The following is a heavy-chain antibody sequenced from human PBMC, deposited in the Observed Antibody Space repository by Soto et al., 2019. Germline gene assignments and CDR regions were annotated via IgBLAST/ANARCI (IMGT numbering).Heavy chain of an antibody. CDR1: GVSISSYY. D-gene: IGHD1-1*01. V-gene: IGHV4-59*01. Sequence: KTSETLSLTCTVAGVSISSYYWSWIRQSPDKGLEWIGYIFYSGSTKYNPSFKSRVTMSLDTSKNQVSLKLDSVTAADTAVYYCARGPGGNNWNSWFVPWGPGTLVTVSS. CDR3: ARGPGGNNWNSWFVP. J-gene: IGHJ5*02. CDR2: IFYSGST.